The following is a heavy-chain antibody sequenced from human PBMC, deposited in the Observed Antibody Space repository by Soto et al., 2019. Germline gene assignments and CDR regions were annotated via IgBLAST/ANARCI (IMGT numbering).Heavy chain of an antibody. Sequence: QVKLVESGGGVVQPGRSLRLSCAASGFTFSSLGMDWVRQAPGKGLEWVALISYDGSKKYYGDSVKGRFTISRDNSRNTLHLPMNGLRPEDTGVYYRARERGWIWAPFDNWGQGTLVTVSS. CDR2: ISYDGSKK. D-gene: IGHD2-2*03. CDR1: GFTFSSLG. V-gene: IGHV3-30-3*01. J-gene: IGHJ4*02. CDR3: ARERGWIWAPFDN.